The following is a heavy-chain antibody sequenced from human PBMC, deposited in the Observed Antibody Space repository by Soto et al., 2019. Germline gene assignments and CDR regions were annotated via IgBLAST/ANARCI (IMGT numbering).Heavy chain of an antibody. CDR1: GFTLSGFD. J-gene: IGHJ4*02. Sequence: EVQLVESGGGLVQPGGSLKLSCAASGFTLSGFDIHWVRQASGEGLEWVGRIKTKVESYATELAASVKGRFTISRDGPKNTAYLEMNSLKTEDTAVYYCTRRYCSGGGCYSDFDYWGQGALVTVSS. CDR2: IKTKVESYAT. CDR3: TRRYCSGGGCYSDFDY. V-gene: IGHV3-73*01. D-gene: IGHD2-15*01.